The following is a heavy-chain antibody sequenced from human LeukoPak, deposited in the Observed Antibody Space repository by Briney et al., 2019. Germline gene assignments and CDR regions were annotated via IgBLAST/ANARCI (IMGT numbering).Heavy chain of an antibody. CDR3: TGEPEQQLVRAWFDP. CDR2: TYYRSKWFK. D-gene: IGHD6-13*01. V-gene: IGHV6-1*01. J-gene: IGHJ5*02. Sequence: SQTLSLTCVISGDSVSSNSAAWNWIRQSPSRGLEWLGRTYYRSKWFKDYAVSVKSRITIKPDTSKNQFSLQLNSVTPEDTAVYYCTGEPEQQLVRAWFDPWGQGTLVTVSS. CDR1: GDSVSSNSAA.